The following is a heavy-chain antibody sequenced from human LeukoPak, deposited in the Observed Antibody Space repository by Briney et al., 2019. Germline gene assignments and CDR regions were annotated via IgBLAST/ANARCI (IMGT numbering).Heavy chain of an antibody. Sequence: ASVKVSCKASGYTFTNYDINWVRQATGQGLEWMGWMNPNSGNTGYAQKFQGRVTMTRNTSISTAYMELSSLRSEDTAVYCCARGIRRADTAMIRYYFDYWGQGTLVTVSS. J-gene: IGHJ4*02. CDR1: GYTFTNYD. D-gene: IGHD5-18*01. V-gene: IGHV1-8*01. CDR2: MNPNSGNT. CDR3: ARGIRRADTAMIRYYFDY.